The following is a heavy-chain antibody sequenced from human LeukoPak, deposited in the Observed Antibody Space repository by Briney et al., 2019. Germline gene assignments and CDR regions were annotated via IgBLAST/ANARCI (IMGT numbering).Heavy chain of an antibody. D-gene: IGHD2-8*01. CDR1: GGSFSGYY. CDR2: INHSGST. Sequence: PSETLSLTCAVYGGSFSGYYWSWIRQPPGKGLEWIGEINHSGSTNYNPSLKSRVTISVDTSKNQFSLKLSSVTAADTAVYYCARHGNQKVMVYEVDYWGQGTLVTVSS. J-gene: IGHJ4*02. V-gene: IGHV4-34*01. CDR3: ARHGNQKVMVYEVDY.